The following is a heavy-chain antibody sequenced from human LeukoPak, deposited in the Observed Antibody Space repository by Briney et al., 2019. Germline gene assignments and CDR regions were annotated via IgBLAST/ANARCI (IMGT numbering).Heavy chain of an antibody. V-gene: IGHV4-34*01. Sequence: PSETLSLTCAVYGGSFSGYYWSWIRQPPGKGLEWIGEINHSGSTNYNPSLKSRVTISIDTSKNQFSLRLSSVTAADTAVYYCARGRIYRGGVCYLDYWGQGTLVTVSS. CDR2: INHSGST. J-gene: IGHJ4*02. CDR3: ARGRIYRGGVCYLDY. D-gene: IGHD2-21*02. CDR1: GGSFSGYY.